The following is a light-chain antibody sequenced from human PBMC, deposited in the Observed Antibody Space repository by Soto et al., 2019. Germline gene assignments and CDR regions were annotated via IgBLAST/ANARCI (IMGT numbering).Light chain of an antibody. J-gene: IGKJ1*01. CDR2: DAS. V-gene: IGKV3-15*01. CDR1: QSVRSN. Sequence: MTHSAATLSVSPGEIATLSFRASQSVRSNLAWYQQKPFQPPRLLIYDASTRATRIPSRFSGSGSGTEFTLTISSLQSEDFAVYYCQQYDNWPRTFGQGTKVDIK. CDR3: QQYDNWPRT.